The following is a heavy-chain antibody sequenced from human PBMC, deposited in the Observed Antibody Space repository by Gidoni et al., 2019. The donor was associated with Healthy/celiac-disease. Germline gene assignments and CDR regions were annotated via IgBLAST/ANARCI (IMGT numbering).Heavy chain of an antibody. D-gene: IGHD5-12*01. V-gene: IGHV1-3*01. CDR1: GYTLTSYA. CDR2: IDSGNGNT. Sequence: QVQLVQSGAEAKKPGSSVKVSCKASGYTLTSYAINWVRQAPGQRHEWMGWIDSGNGNTRYSQKFRGRVTITSDTSARTAYMELSSLRSDDTAMYYCARLYQGYGGYYYYGMDVWGQGTTVTVSS. CDR3: ARLYQGYGGYYYYGMDV. J-gene: IGHJ6*02.